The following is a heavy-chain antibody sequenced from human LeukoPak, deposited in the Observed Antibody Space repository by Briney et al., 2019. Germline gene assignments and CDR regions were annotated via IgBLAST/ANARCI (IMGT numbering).Heavy chain of an antibody. CDR3: ARGGSSGWTLGY. CDR1: GFTFSSYE. V-gene: IGHV3-48*03. Sequence: GGSLRLSCAASGFTFSSYEMNWVRQAPGKGLEWVSYISSSGSTIYYADSVKGRFTISRDNFKNMLYLQMNSLRVEDTAMYYCARGGSSGWTLGYWGQGTLVTVSS. D-gene: IGHD6-19*01. CDR2: ISSSGSTI. J-gene: IGHJ4*02.